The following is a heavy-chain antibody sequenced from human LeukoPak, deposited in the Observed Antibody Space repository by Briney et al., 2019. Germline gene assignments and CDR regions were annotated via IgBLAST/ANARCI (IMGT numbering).Heavy chain of an antibody. Sequence: SQTLSLTCTVSGGSISSGSYYWSWIRQPAGKGLEWIGRIYTSGSTNYNPSLKSRVPISVDTSKNQFSLKLSSVTAADTAVYYCARGLMEYYDFWSGSSFDYWGQGTLVTVSS. CDR2: IYTSGST. V-gene: IGHV4-61*02. CDR1: GGSISSGSYY. D-gene: IGHD3-3*01. J-gene: IGHJ4*02. CDR3: ARGLMEYYDFWSGSSFDY.